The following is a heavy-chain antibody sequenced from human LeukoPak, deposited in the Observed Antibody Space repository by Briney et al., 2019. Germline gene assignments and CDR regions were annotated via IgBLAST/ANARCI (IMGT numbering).Heavy chain of an antibody. J-gene: IGHJ4*02. CDR2: ISGSGGST. D-gene: IGHD1-26*01. CDR1: GFTVSNYA. Sequence: GGSLRLSCAASGFTVSNYAMSWVRQAPGKGLEWVSAISGSGGSTYYADSVKGRFTISRDNSKNTLYLQMNSLRAEDTAVYYCAKERAPSRIVGARWGSFDYWGQGTLVTVSS. V-gene: IGHV3-23*01. CDR3: AKERAPSRIVGARWGSFDY.